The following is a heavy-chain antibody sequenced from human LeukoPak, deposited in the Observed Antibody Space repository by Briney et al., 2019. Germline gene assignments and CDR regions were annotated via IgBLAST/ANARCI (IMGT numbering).Heavy chain of an antibody. CDR1: GFTFNTYS. Sequence: PGGSLRLPCAASGFTFNTYSMNWVRQAPGKGLEWLSYVKSGNYDIQYADSVTSRFTVSRDSATNSLYLQMNDLRAEDTAVYYCARDSDWAFDYWGQGSLVTVSS. CDR3: ARDSDWAFDY. D-gene: IGHD3-9*01. V-gene: IGHV3-48*01. CDR2: VKSGNYDI. J-gene: IGHJ4*02.